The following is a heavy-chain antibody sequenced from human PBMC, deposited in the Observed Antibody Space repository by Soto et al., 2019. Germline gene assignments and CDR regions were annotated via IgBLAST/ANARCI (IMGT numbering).Heavy chain of an antibody. Sequence: QVQLQESGPGLVKPSQTLSLTCTVSGGSISTVDYWWGWIRQSPAMGLAWIGHIYDGGGTYNNPSLESRVTMSVDTSKSQLSLTLSSVSAADTAVYYCARGPSGDKVDSWGQGTLVTVSS. CDR3: ARGPSGDKVDS. CDR2: IYDGGGT. V-gene: IGHV4-30-4*01. J-gene: IGHJ4*02. D-gene: IGHD7-27*01. CDR1: GGSISTVDYW.